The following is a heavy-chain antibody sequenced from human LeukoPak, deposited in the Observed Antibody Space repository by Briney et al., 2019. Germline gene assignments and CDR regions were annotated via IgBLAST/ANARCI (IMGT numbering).Heavy chain of an antibody. CDR3: ARDGVSGYTTSWYDY. Sequence: GGSLRLSCAASGFTFSNYWMSWVRQAPGRGLEWVANIKQDGSERYYVDSVKGRFTVSRDNAKNPLYLQMNSLRAEDTAVYSCARDGVSGYTTSWYDYWGQGTLVTVSS. CDR2: IKQDGSER. D-gene: IGHD6-13*01. V-gene: IGHV3-7*01. CDR1: GFTFSNYW. J-gene: IGHJ4*02.